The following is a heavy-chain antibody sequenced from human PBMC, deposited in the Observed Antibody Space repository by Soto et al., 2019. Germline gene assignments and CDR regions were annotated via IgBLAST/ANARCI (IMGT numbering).Heavy chain of an antibody. CDR2: IKSDGSGT. J-gene: IGHJ4*02. CDR1: GFTFSSYA. V-gene: IGHV3-74*01. D-gene: IGHD3-22*01. Sequence: GRSLRLSCAASGFTFSSYAMSWVRQAPGKGLVWVARIKSDGSGTIYADSVKGRLTISRDNARDTLYLQMNSLRAEDTAVYFCARGDGDYYDGNGYLGRHWGQGTLVTVSS. CDR3: ARGDGDYYDGNGYLGRH.